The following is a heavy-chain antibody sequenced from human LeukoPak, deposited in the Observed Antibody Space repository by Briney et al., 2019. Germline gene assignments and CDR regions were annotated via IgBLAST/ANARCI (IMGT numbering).Heavy chain of an antibody. CDR2: INPSGGST. J-gene: IGHJ5*02. CDR3: ARALSAQGWFDP. Sequence: GASVKVSCKASGYTFTSYYMHWVRQAPGQGLEWMGIINPSGGSTSYAQKFQGRVTMTRDTSTSTVYMELSSLRSDDTAVYYCARALSAQGWFDPWGQGTLVTVSS. CDR1: GYTFTSYY. V-gene: IGHV1-46*01.